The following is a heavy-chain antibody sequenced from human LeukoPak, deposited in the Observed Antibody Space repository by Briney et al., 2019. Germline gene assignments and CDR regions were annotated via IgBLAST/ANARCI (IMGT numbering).Heavy chain of an antibody. D-gene: IGHD4-17*01. CDR2: IKQDGSEK. Sequence: GGSLRPSCAASGFTFSNYWMTWVRQAPGKGLEWVANIKQDGSEKYSVDSVKGRFTISRDNANNSLYLQMNSLRAEDTAVYYCARLNYGDSPYYHYYGMDVWGQGTTVTVSS. CDR3: ARLNYGDSPYYHYYGMDV. CDR1: GFTFSNYW. V-gene: IGHV3-7*01. J-gene: IGHJ6*02.